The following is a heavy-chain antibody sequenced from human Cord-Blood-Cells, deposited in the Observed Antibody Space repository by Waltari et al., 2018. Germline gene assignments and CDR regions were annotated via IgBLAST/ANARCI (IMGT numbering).Heavy chain of an antibody. CDR3: ARDIVVVVAATPLVNAFDI. D-gene: IGHD2-15*01. CDR2: IRSSSSTI. CDR1: GFTFSSYS. Sequence: EVQLVESGGGLVQPGGSLRLSCAASGFTFSSYSMNWVRQAPGKGREWVSYIRSSSSTIYYADSVKGRFTISRDNAKNSLYLQMNSLRDEDTAVYYCARDIVVVVAATPLVNAFDIWGQGTMVTVSS. J-gene: IGHJ3*02. V-gene: IGHV3-48*02.